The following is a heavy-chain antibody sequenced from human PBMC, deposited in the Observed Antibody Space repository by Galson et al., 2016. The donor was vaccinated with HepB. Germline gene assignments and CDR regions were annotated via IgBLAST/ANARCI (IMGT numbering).Heavy chain of an antibody. V-gene: IGHV1-18*01. CDR2: ISANNGNT. D-gene: IGHD1-7*01. CDR3: ARATGTTASWSVRY. Sequence: SVKVSCKASGYTFTNFGVTWVRQAPGQGLEWMGWISANNGNTNYEQKFQGRVTMTTDTSTNTAYMELRSLRSDDTALYYCARATGTTASWSVRYWGQGTLVTVSS. J-gene: IGHJ4*02. CDR1: GYTFTNFG.